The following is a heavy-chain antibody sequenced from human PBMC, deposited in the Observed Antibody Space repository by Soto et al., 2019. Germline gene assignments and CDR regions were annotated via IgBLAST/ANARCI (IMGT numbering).Heavy chain of an antibody. J-gene: IGHJ6*03. CDR2: IKQDGSEK. Sequence: GGSLSLSCAASGFTFSSYWMSWVRQAPGKGLEWVANIKQDGSEKYYVDSVKGRFTISRDNAKNSLYLQMNSLRAEDTAVYYCARGLRPYYYYYMDVWGKGTTVTVSS. CDR1: GFTFSSYW. CDR3: ARGLRPYYYYYMDV. V-gene: IGHV3-7*01.